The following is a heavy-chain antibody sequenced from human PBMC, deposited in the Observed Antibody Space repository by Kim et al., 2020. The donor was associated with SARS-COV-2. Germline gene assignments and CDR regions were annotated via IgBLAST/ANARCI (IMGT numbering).Heavy chain of an antibody. Sequence: GGSLRLSCAASGFSLRNYWMSWVRQAPGKGLQWVASLRHDGIGRFYVDSVKGRFTVSRDTAQNSLFLHMSSLRGDDAGVYYCARSISDEESPRIGVYFLHWGQGTLVPLSS. D-gene: IGHD3-10*01. V-gene: IGHV3-7*01. CDR1: GFSLRNYW. CDR3: ARSISDEESPRIGVYFLH. CDR2: LRHDGIGR. J-gene: IGHJ1*01.